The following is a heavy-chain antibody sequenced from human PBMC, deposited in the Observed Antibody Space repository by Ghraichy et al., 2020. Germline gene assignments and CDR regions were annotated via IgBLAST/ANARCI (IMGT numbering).Heavy chain of an antibody. CDR1: GGSISSSSYY. V-gene: IGHV4-39*01. J-gene: IGHJ4*02. CDR3: ARLPAAYYDFWSGYYMAEAFDY. Sequence: SETLSLTCTVSGGSISSSSYYWGWIRQPPGKGLEWIGSIYYSGSTYYNPSLKSRVTISVDTSKNQFSLKLSSVTAADTAVYYCARLPAAYYDFWSGYYMAEAFDYWGQGTLVTVSS. CDR2: IYYSGST. D-gene: IGHD3-3*01.